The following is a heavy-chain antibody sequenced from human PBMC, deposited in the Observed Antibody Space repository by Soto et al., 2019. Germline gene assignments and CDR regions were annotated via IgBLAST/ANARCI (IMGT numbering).Heavy chain of an antibody. CDR3: ARASYSSSWYGAYYFDY. Sequence: PSETLSLTCTVSGGSISSGDYYWSWIRQPPGKGLEWIGYIYYSGSTYYNPSLKSRVTISVDTSKNQFSLKLSSVTAADTAVYYCARASYSSSWYGAYYFDYWGQGTLVTV. CDR1: GGSISSGDYY. CDR2: IYYSGST. V-gene: IGHV4-30-4*01. J-gene: IGHJ4*02. D-gene: IGHD6-13*01.